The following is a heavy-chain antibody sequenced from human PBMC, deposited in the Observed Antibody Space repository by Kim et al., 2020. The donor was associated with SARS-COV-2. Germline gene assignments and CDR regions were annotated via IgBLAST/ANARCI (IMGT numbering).Heavy chain of an antibody. CDR2: IYYSGST. CDR3: AREYYYDSSGSPSPAFDI. J-gene: IGHJ3*02. CDR1: GGSISIYY. D-gene: IGHD3-22*01. Sequence: SETLSLTCTVSGGSISIYYWSWIRQPPGKGLEWIGYIYYSGSTNYNPSLKSRVTISVDTSKNQFSLKLSSVTAADTAVYYCAREYYYDSSGSPSPAFDIWGQGTMVTVSS. V-gene: IGHV4-59*01.